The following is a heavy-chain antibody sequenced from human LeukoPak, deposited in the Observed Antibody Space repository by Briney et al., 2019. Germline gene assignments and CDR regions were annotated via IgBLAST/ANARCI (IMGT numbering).Heavy chain of an antibody. CDR2: ITGHGTST. V-gene: IGHV3-23*01. CDR1: GLTFSSYA. Sequence: PGGSLRLSCAASGLTFSSYAMNWVRQTPGKGLEWVSSITGHGTSTYYANSVKGRFTVSRDNSKNTVSLQMNSLRAEDTAIYYCARELPREVTLDYWGQGTLVTVSS. CDR3: ARELPREVTLDY. D-gene: IGHD2-21*02. J-gene: IGHJ4*02.